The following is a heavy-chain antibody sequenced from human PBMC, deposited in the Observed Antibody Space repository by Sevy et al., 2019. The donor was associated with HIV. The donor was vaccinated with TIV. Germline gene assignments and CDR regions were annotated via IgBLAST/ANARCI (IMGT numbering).Heavy chain of an antibody. Sequence: GGSLRLSCAASGFIFSDYTLHWVRQAPGTGLEWVAVISYDGSFTYYADSVEGRFTISRDNSKNTLFLQMNSLRHEDTAVYYCARSQSSSWHYFDYWDQGTLVTVSS. CDR3: ARSQSSSWHYFDY. CDR1: GFIFSDYT. D-gene: IGHD6-13*01. V-gene: IGHV3-30*04. CDR2: ISYDGSFT. J-gene: IGHJ4*02.